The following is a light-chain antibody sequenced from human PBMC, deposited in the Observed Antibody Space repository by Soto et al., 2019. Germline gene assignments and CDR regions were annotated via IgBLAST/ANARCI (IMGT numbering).Light chain of an antibody. CDR1: SSNIGAGRD. J-gene: IGLJ1*01. V-gene: IGLV1-40*01. Sequence: QSVLTQPPSVSGAPGQRVTISCTGSSSNIGAGRDVHWYQQLPGTAPKLLIYGDSNRPSGVPARFSGSKSGASSSLATTGLQADDEADYHYRTYYSDMFSPRFVFGTGTKVTVL. CDR3: RTYYSDMFSPRFV. CDR2: GDS.